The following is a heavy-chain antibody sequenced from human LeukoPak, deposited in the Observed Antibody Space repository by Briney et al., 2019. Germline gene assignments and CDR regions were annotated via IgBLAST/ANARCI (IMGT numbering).Heavy chain of an antibody. CDR3: AKTLEGSGSYYNGVDY. V-gene: IGHV3-23*01. D-gene: IGHD3-10*01. J-gene: IGHJ4*02. CDR1: GFTFSSCA. CDR2: ISGSGGST. Sequence: GGSLRLSCAASGFTFSSCAMSWVRQAPGKGLEWVSAISGSGGSTYYADSVKGRFTISRDNSKNTLYLQMNSLRAEDTAVYYCAKTLEGSGSYYNGVDYWGQGTLVTVSS.